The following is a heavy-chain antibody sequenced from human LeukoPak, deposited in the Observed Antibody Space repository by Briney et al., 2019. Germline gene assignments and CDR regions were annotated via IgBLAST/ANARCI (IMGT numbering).Heavy chain of an antibody. CDR3: ATGGDHPY. Sequence: PGGSLRLSCAASGFSFSNSGMHWVRQAPGKGLEWVAGIWFGEGSQYYADSVKGRFTISRDNSKNTLYLQMNSLRAEDTAVYYCATGGDHPYWGPGTLVTVSS. CDR1: GFSFSNSG. J-gene: IGHJ1*01. D-gene: IGHD2-21*02. CDR2: IWFGEGSQ. V-gene: IGHV3-33*08.